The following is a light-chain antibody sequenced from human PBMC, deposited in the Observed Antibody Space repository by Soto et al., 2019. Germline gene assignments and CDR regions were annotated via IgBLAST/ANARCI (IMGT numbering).Light chain of an antibody. CDR3: CSYAGSYTVV. Sequence: QSALTQPRSVSGSPGQSVTISCTGASGDIGGYNYVSWYQHHPGKAPKLIIFDVNKRPSGVPDRFSGSKSGNTASLTISGLQPEDEADYYCCSYAGSYTVVFGGGTKLTVL. V-gene: IGLV2-11*01. J-gene: IGLJ2*01. CDR2: DVN. CDR1: SGDIGGYNY.